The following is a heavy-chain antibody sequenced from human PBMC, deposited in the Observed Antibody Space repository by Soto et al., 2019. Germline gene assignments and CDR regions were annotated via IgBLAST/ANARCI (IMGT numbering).Heavy chain of an antibody. D-gene: IGHD2-15*01. CDR1: GFSLSTSGVG. V-gene: IGHV2-5*02. CDR3: AYRPCSGGSCYWFSFSGMDV. Sequence: QITLKESGPTLVKPTQTLTLTCTFSGFSLSTSGVGVAWIRQPPGEALEWLALIYWDADKRYRPSLESRLTITKDTSKNEVVLTMTNMDSVDTATYYCAYRPCSGGSCYWFSFSGMDVWGQGTTVTVSS. J-gene: IGHJ6*02. CDR2: IYWDADK.